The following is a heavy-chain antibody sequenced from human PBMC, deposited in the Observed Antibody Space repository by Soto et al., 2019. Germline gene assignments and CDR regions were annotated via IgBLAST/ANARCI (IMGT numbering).Heavy chain of an antibody. CDR3: VRLPFYYDSRGHPPDY. D-gene: IGHD3-22*01. J-gene: IGHJ4*02. Sequence: PGEALKISCEGSGYSFTTSWIGWVRQMPGKGLEWMGIIYPGDSDTRYSPSFQGQVTISADKSISTAYLQWRSLKASDTAMYYCVRLPFYYDSRGHPPDYWGQGTLVTVSS. V-gene: IGHV5-51*01. CDR1: GYSFTTSW. CDR2: IYPGDSDT.